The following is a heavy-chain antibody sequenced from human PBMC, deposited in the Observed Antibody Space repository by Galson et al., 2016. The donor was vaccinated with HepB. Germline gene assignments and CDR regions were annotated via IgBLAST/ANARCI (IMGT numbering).Heavy chain of an antibody. J-gene: IGHJ6*02. CDR3: ARQRLRYFDWLRNRYYYHGMDV. CDR2: TYYRSKWYN. V-gene: IGHV6-1*01. CDR1: GDSVSSNSAA. Sequence: CAISGDSVSSNSAAWNWIRQSPSRGLEWLGRTYYRSKWYNDYAVSVESRITIDPDTHKNQVSLQPNSVTPEDTAVYYCARQRLRYFDWLRNRYYYHGMDVWGQGTTVTVSS. D-gene: IGHD3-9*01.